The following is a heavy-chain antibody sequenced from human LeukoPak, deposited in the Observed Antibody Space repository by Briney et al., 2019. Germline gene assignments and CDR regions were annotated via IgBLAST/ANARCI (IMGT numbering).Heavy chain of an antibody. CDR3: AKEREYDFWSGYLY. D-gene: IGHD3-3*01. CDR2: ISGSGGSI. CDR1: GFSFSSYA. J-gene: IGHJ4*02. Sequence: GSLRLSCEASGFSFSSYAMSWVRQAPGKGLEWFSGISGSGGSINYADSVKGRFTISRDNSKKTLYLQMNSLRAEDTAVYYCAKEREYDFWSGYLYWGQGTLVTVSS. V-gene: IGHV3-23*01.